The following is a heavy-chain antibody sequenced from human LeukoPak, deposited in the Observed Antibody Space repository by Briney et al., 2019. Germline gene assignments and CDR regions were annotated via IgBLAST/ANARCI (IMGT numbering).Heavy chain of an antibody. Sequence: PSETLSLTCTVSGGSISSSSYYWGWIRQPPGKGLEWIGYSYYSGSTNYNPSLKSRVTISVDTSKKQFSLKLSSVTAADTAVYYCAAFNLNRDAFDIWGQGTMVTVSS. V-gene: IGHV4-61*05. CDR1: GGSISSSSYY. CDR2: SYYSGST. J-gene: IGHJ3*02. CDR3: AAFNLNRDAFDI. D-gene: IGHD1-14*01.